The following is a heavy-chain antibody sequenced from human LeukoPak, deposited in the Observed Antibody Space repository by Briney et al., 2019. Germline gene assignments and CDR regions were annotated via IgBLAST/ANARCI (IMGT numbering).Heavy chain of an antibody. CDR2: INAGNGNT. V-gene: IGHV1-3*01. Sequence: RASVKVSCKASGYTFTSYAMHWVRQAPGQRLEWMGWINAGNGNTKYSQKFQGRVTITRDTSASTAYMELSSLRSEDTAVYYCARCLKNRSGGSCYLGYWGQGTLVTVSS. J-gene: IGHJ4*02. D-gene: IGHD2-15*01. CDR3: ARCLKNRSGGSCYLGY. CDR1: GYTFTSYA.